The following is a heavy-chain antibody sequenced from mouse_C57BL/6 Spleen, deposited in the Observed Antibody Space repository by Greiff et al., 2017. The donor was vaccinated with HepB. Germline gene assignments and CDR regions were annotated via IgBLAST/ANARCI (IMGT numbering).Heavy chain of an antibody. CDR3: ARQGTDGYFDV. V-gene: IGHV5-15*01. Sequence: EVKLVESGGGLVQPGGSLKLSCAASGFTFSDYGMAWVRQAPRKGPEWVAFISNLAYSIYYADTVTGRFTISRENAKNTLYLEMSSLRSEDTAMYYCARQGTDGYFDVWGTRTTVTVSS. CDR1: GFTFSDYG. D-gene: IGHD2-14*01. J-gene: IGHJ1*03. CDR2: ISNLAYSI.